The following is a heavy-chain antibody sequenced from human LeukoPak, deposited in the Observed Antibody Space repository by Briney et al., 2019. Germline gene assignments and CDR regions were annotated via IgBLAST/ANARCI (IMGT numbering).Heavy chain of an antibody. J-gene: IGHJ4*02. CDR1: GYTFTGYY. V-gene: IGHV1-2*02. CDR2: INPNSGGT. CDR3: ASRGLLWFGELLSDSFDY. D-gene: IGHD3-10*01. Sequence: ASVKVSCKASGYTFTGYYMHWVRQAPGQGLEWMGWINPNSGGTNYAQKFQGRVTMTRDTSISTAYKELSRLRSDDTAVYYCASRGLLWFGELLSDSFDYWGQGTLVTVSS.